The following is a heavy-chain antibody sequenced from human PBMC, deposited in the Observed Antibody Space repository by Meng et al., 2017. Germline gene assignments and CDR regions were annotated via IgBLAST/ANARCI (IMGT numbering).Heavy chain of an antibody. CDR2: ISYDGSNK. Sequence: GESLKISCAACGFTFSSYDMHWVRQATGKGLEWVAVISYDGSNKYYADSVKGRFTISRDKSKNTLYLQKNSLRAEDTAVYYRARDRRGGAYGSGGSCYSAPQFYYYYGMDVWGQGTMVTVSS. CDR3: ARDRRGGAYGSGGSCYSAPQFYYYYGMDV. CDR1: GFTFSSYD. D-gene: IGHD2-15*01. V-gene: IGHV3-30*03. J-gene: IGHJ6*02.